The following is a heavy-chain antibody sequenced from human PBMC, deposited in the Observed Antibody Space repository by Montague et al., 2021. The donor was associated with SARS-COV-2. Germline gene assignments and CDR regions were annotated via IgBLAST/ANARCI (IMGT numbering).Heavy chain of an antibody. Sequence: SETLSLTCSVSGEPISGFFWYWIWQRAGQGLERIGSIYASGGTDSNSSLESRVPMSVDTSTNQFPLKVNAVTAAATAMYYCARGVVAAPPVVDYWGRGTLVTVSS. CDR3: ARGVVAAPPVVDY. D-gene: IGHD2-15*01. V-gene: IGHV4-4*07. CDR2: IYASGGT. J-gene: IGHJ4*02. CDR1: GEPISGFF.